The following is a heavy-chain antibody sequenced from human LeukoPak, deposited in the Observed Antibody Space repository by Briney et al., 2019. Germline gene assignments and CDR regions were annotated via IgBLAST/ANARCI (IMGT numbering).Heavy chain of an antibody. CDR2: IYYSGST. J-gene: IGHJ4*02. CDR3: ARDPAAHGPFDY. V-gene: IGHV4-59*01. Sequence: KPSETLSLTCTVSGGSISSYYWSWIRQPPGKGLEWIGCIYYSGSTNYNPSLKSRVTISVDTSKNQFSLKLSSVTAADTAVYYCARDPAAHGPFDYWGQGTLVTVSS. CDR1: GGSISSYY. D-gene: IGHD6-13*01.